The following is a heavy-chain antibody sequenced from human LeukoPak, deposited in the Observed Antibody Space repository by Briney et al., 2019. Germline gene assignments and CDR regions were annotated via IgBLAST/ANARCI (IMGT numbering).Heavy chain of an antibody. Sequence: GGSLRLSCAASVFTFSSYGMHWVRQAPGKGLEWVAFIPYLGSNKYYADSVKGRFTISRDNFVDTLYLQMNSLRPEDTAVYYCAKALIRIVGASNYWGQGTLVTVSS. CDR3: AKALIRIVGASNY. J-gene: IGHJ4*02. CDR2: IPYLGSNK. D-gene: IGHD1-26*01. CDR1: VFTFSSYG. V-gene: IGHV3-30*02.